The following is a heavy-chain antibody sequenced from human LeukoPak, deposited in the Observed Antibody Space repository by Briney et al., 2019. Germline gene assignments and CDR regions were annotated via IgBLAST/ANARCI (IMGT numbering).Heavy chain of an antibody. CDR2: ISGSGGST. D-gene: IGHD6-13*01. J-gene: IGHJ4*02. V-gene: IGHV3-23*01. Sequence: GGSLRLSCAASGFSLSSYALTWVRQAPGKGLEWVSAISGSGGSTYYADSVKGRFTISRDTSKGTLDLQMNSLRAEDTAVYYCAKGHGSWPYYLDYWGQGTLVTVSS. CDR3: AKGHGSWPYYLDY. CDR1: GFSLSSYA.